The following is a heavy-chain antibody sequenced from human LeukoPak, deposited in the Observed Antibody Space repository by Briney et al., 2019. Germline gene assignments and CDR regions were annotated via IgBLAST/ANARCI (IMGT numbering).Heavy chain of an antibody. Sequence: SETLSLTCTVSGGSISSSSYYWGWIRQPPGKGLEWIGSIYYSGSTYYNPSLKSRVTISVDTSKNQFSLKLSSVTAADTAVYSCARDRGSLGGFDYWGQGTLVTVSS. V-gene: IGHV4-39*07. CDR2: IYYSGST. D-gene: IGHD3-16*01. CDR1: GGSISSSSYY. CDR3: ARDRGSLGGFDY. J-gene: IGHJ4*02.